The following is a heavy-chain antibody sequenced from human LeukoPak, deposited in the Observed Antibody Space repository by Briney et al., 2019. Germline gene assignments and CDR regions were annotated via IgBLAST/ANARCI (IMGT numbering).Heavy chain of an antibody. V-gene: IGHV3-48*02. J-gene: IGHJ3*02. CDR2: ISSSSSTI. CDR1: GFTFGSYS. CDR3: ARAAYSSGWYFGI. Sequence: GGSLRLSCAASGFTFGSYSMNWVRQAPGKGLEWVSYISSSSSTIYYADSVKGRFTISRDNAKNSLYLQMNGLRDEDTAVYYCARAAYSSGWYFGIWGQGTMVTVSS. D-gene: IGHD6-19*01.